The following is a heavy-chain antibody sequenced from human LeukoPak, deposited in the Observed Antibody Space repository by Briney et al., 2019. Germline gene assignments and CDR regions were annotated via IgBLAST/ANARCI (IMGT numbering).Heavy chain of an antibody. CDR3: ARDPRANYYGSGSYLPSDY. CDR2: ISYDGSNK. D-gene: IGHD3-10*01. V-gene: IGHV3-30*04. CDR1: GFTFSSYA. Sequence: GGSLRLSCAASGFTFSSYAMHWVRQAPGKGLEWVAVISYDGSNKYYADSVKGRFTISRDNSKNTLYLQMNSLGAEDTAVYYCARDPRANYYGSGSYLPSDYWGQGTLVTVSS. J-gene: IGHJ4*02.